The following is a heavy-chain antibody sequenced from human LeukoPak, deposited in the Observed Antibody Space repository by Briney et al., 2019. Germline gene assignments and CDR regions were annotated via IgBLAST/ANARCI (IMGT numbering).Heavy chain of an antibody. J-gene: IGHJ4*02. CDR2: IIPILGIT. CDR3: ARVPYGSSSSGEIFDH. CDR1: GGTFSSYA. V-gene: IGHV1-69*04. Sequence: SVKVSCKASGGTFSSYAISWVRQAPGQGLEWMGRIIPILGITNYAQKFQGRVTITADKSTSTAYMELSSLRSEDTAVYYCARVPYGSSSSGEIFDHWGQGTLVTVSS. D-gene: IGHD6-6*01.